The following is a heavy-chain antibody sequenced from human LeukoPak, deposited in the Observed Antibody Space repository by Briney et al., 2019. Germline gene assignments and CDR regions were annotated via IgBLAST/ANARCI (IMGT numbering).Heavy chain of an antibody. CDR1: GGSISSSSYY. Sequence: TSETLSLTCTVSGGSISSSSYYWGWIRQPPGKGLEWIGSIYYGGRTYSNPSLKSRVTISVDTSKNQFFLKLASVTAADTAVYYCARKTGTFDYWGQGALVTVSS. D-gene: IGHD1-7*01. V-gene: IGHV4-39*07. CDR3: ARKTGTFDY. CDR2: IYYGGRT. J-gene: IGHJ4*02.